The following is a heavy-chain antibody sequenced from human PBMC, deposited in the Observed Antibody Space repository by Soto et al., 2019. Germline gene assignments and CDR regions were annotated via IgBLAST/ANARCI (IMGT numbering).Heavy chain of an antibody. Sequence: GGSLRLSCAASGFTFSSYSMNWVRQAPGKGLEWVSYISSSSSTIYYADSVKGRFTISRDNAKNSLYLQMNSLRAEDTAVYYCARASPPFDFWSGYSNLIDYWGQGTLVTVSS. CDR2: ISSSSSTI. V-gene: IGHV3-48*01. D-gene: IGHD3-3*01. J-gene: IGHJ4*02. CDR1: GFTFSSYS. CDR3: ARASPPFDFWSGYSNLIDY.